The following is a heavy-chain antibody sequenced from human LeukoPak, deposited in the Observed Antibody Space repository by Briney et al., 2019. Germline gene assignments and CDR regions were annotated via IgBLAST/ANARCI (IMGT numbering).Heavy chain of an antibody. CDR2: IYYGENT. CDR1: GGSISSGPYY. D-gene: IGHD3-22*01. CDR3: ARRDDSSGYHKIFDY. V-gene: IGHV4-39*01. J-gene: IGHJ4*02. Sequence: SETLSLTCTASGGSISSGPYYWGWIRQPPGKGLEWIGNIYYGENTYYNPSLKSRVTISIDTSKNQFYLKLSSLTAADTAVYYCARRDDSSGYHKIFDYWGPGTLVTVSS.